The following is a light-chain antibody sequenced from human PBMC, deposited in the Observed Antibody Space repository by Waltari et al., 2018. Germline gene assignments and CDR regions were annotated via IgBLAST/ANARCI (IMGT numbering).Light chain of an antibody. Sequence: QSALTQPASVSGSPGQSITISCTGTSSDVGGYNYVSWYQQHPGKAPKLMIYEVRNRPSGVSNRFSGSKSGNTASLTISGLQAEDEADYYCSSYTTSSTRVFGGGTK. CDR3: SSYTTSSTRV. J-gene: IGLJ2*01. CDR2: EVR. V-gene: IGLV2-14*01. CDR1: SSDVGGYNY.